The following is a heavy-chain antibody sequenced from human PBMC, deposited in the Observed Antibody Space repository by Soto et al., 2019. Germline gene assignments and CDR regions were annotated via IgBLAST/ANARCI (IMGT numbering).Heavy chain of an antibody. CDR1: GFTFYSYA. CDR3: AIPPEYSSSYLQRYFDL. D-gene: IGHD6-6*01. V-gene: IGHV3-23*01. CDR2: ISGSGGST. Sequence: PGGSLRLSCAASGFTFYSYAMSWVRQAPGKGLEWVSAISGSGGSTYYADSVKGRFTISRDNSKNTLYLQMNSLRAEDTAVYYCAIPPEYSSSYLQRYFDLWGRGTLVTVSS. J-gene: IGHJ2*01.